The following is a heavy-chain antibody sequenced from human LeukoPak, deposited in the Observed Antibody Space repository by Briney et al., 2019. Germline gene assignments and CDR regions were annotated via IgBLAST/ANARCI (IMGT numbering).Heavy chain of an antibody. CDR2: IYPGDSDT. D-gene: IGHD3-3*01. Sequence: GESLKISCKGSGSSFTSYWIGWVRQMPGKGLEWMGIIYPGDSDTRYSPSFQGQVTISADKSISTAYLQWSSLKASDTAMYYCARLWEWLDLDFYYYYYMDVWGKGTTVTVSS. CDR3: ARLWEWLDLDFYYYYYMDV. CDR1: GSSFTSYW. V-gene: IGHV5-51*01. J-gene: IGHJ6*03.